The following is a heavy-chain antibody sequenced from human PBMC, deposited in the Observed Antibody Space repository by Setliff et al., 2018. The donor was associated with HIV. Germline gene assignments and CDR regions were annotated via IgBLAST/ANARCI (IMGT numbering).Heavy chain of an antibody. CDR3: GRVPYRSAWFSGGHNPFDD. CDR2: ISGYNGNT. CDR1: GYTFTSYG. V-gene: IGHV1-18*01. Sequence: ASVKVSCKASGYTFTSYGISWVRQAPGQGLEWMGWISGYNGNTKYGQSFQGRVTMTTDTSTSTVYMELRSLRSDDTAVYYCGRVPYRSAWFSGGHNPFDDWGQGTMVTVSS. D-gene: IGHD6-19*01. J-gene: IGHJ3*01.